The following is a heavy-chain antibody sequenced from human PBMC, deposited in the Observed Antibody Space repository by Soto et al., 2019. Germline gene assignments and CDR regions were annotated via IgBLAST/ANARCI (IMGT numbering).Heavy chain of an antibody. J-gene: IGHJ6*02. D-gene: IGHD3-16*01. CDR1: GYTFTRSG. CDR3: GRGGGPPYSSSGMDV. Sequence: QVQLVQSGAEVKKPGASVKVSCKASGYTFTRSGISWVRQAPGQGLEWMGWISTYNGDTNYAQTFQGRVTMTTDTPTRRVYRDVRGRSSDDRAVFYCGRGGGPPYSSSGMDVGGQGPPVTVSS. V-gene: IGHV1-18*01. CDR2: ISTYNGDT.